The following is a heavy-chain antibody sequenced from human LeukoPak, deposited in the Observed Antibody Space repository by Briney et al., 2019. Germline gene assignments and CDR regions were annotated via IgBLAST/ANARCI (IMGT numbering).Heavy chain of an antibody. CDR3: ARFGTAMDPFPRHDDY. CDR2: INPNSGGT. J-gene: IGHJ4*02. V-gene: IGHV1-2*02. D-gene: IGHD5-18*01. Sequence: ASVKVSCKASGYTFTGYYMHWVRQAPGQGLEWMGWINPNSGGTNYAQKFQGRVTMTRDTSISTAYMELSRLRSDDTAVYYCARFGTAMDPFPRHDDYWGQGTLVTVSS. CDR1: GYTFTGYY.